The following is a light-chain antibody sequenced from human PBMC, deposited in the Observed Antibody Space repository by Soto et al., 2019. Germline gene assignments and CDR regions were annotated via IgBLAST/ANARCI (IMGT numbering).Light chain of an antibody. Sequence: DIQMTQSPSSLSASVGDRVTITCRASQSISSYLNWYQHKPGKAPKLLLYAASSLQSGVPSRFSGSGSGTDFTLTISSLQPEDFATYYCQQSYRTPYTFGQGTKLEIK. J-gene: IGKJ2*01. CDR3: QQSYRTPYT. V-gene: IGKV1-39*01. CDR2: AAS. CDR1: QSISSY.